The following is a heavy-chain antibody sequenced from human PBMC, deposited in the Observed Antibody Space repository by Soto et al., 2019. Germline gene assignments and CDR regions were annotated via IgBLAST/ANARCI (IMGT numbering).Heavy chain of an antibody. J-gene: IGHJ3*02. CDR1: GGSISSGDYY. CDR2: IYYSGST. V-gene: IGHV4-39*01. D-gene: IGHD3-22*01. CDR3: ARGKRYYDSSGYDPNDGFDI. Sequence: PSETQSLTCTVSGGSISSGDYYWSWIRQPPGKGLEWIGSIYYSGSTYYNPSLKSRVTISVDTSKNQFSLKQSSVTAADTAVYFCARGKRYYDSSGYDPNDGFDIWGQRSMVTGS.